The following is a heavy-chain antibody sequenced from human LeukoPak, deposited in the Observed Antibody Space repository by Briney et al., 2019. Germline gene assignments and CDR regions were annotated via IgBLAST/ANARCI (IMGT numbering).Heavy chain of an antibody. Sequence: GGSLRLSCAASGITVSGNYMSWVRQAPGKGLEWVSVIYTAGSTYNADSVKGRFTISRDKSKNTLYLQMNTLRAEDTAVYFCAGGSRWPGLSYWGQGTLLTVSS. CDR2: IYTAGST. V-gene: IGHV3-53*01. D-gene: IGHD6-13*01. CDR1: GITVSGNY. CDR3: AGGSRWPGLSY. J-gene: IGHJ4*02.